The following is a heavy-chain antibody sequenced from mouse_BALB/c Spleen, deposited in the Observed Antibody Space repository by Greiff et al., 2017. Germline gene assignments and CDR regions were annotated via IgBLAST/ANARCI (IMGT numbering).Heavy chain of an antibody. CDR1: GFSLTSYG. Sequence: QVQLKESGPGLVAPSQSLSITCTVSGFSLTSYGVHWVRQPPGKGLEWLGVIWAGGSTNYNSALMSRLSISKDNSKSQVFLKRNSLQTDDTAMYYCARDGSPAEQYGNWYFDVWGAGTSVTVSS. J-gene: IGHJ1*01. V-gene: IGHV2-9*02. CDR2: IWAGGST. D-gene: IGHD2-10*02. CDR3: ARDGSPAEQYGNWYFDV.